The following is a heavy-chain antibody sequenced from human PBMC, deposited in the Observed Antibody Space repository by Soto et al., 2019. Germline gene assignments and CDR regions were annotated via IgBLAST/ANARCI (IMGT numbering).Heavy chain of an antibody. D-gene: IGHD2-15*01. V-gene: IGHV1-69*06. CDR3: ASGVVVVAATPDYYYGMDV. J-gene: IGHJ6*02. Sequence: SVKVSCKASGGTFSSYAISWVRQAPGQGXEWMGGIIPIFGTANYAQKFQGRVTITADKSTSTAYMELSSLRSEDTAVYYCASGVVVVAATPDYYYGMDVWGQGTTVTVSS. CDR1: GGTFSSYA. CDR2: IIPIFGTA.